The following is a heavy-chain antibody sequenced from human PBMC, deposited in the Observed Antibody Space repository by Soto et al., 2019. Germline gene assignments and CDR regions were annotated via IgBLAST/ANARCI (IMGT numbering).Heavy chain of an antibody. V-gene: IGHV3-15*01. Sequence: EVQLVESGGGLVKPGGSLRLSCAASGFTVTNAWMSWVHQAPGKGLEWVGRIKGKTEGGTTDYAAPVRGRFTMSRDDSRNTVYLQMNSLKTEDTAVYYCTTVPSGWRAPGGWGQGTLVTVSS. CDR2: IKGKTEGGTT. J-gene: IGHJ4*02. CDR1: GFTVTNAW. CDR3: TTVPSGWRAPGG. D-gene: IGHD3-3*01.